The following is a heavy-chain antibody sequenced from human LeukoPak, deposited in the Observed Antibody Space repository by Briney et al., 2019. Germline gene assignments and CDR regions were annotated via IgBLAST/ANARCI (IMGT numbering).Heavy chain of an antibody. CDR2: ISGDGGST. Sequence: GGSLRLSCAASGFTFDDYAMHWVRQAPGKGLEWVSLISGDGGSTYYADSVKGRFTISRDNSKNTLYLQMNSLRAEDTAVYYCAHQYPSGWFDPWGQGTLVTVSS. D-gene: IGHD2-2*01. CDR3: AHQYPSGWFDP. V-gene: IGHV3-43*02. CDR1: GFTFDDYA. J-gene: IGHJ5*02.